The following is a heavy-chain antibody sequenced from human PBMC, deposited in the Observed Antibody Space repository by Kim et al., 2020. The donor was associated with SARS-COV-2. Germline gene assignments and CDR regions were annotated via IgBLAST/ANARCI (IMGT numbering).Heavy chain of an antibody. CDR2: IGEGGITK. V-gene: IGHV3-30-3*01. CDR1: GFTFSSST. Sequence: GGSLRLSCAASGFTFSSSTMHWVRQAPGKGLEWVAVIGEGGITKYYADSVKDRFTISRDNSKNTVYLQMDSLRGEDTALYFCASDMISGPPDYLDYWGQGTLVTVSS. D-gene: IGHD3-22*01. J-gene: IGHJ4*02. CDR3: ASDMISGPPDYLDY.